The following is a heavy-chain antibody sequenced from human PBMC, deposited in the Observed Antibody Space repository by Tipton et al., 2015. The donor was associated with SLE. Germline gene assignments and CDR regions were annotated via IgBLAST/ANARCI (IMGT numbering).Heavy chain of an antibody. J-gene: IGHJ4*02. V-gene: IGHV3-66*01. CDR2: IYSGGST. CDR3: ARGKRHYDVLTGYYSKPHYFDF. Sequence: SLRLSCAASGFTVSSNYMSWVRQAPGKGLEWVSVIYSGGSTYYADSVKGRFTISRDNSKNTLYLQMNSLRAEDTAVYYCARGKRHYDVLTGYYSKPHYFDFWGQGTVVAVSP. D-gene: IGHD3-9*01. CDR1: GFTVSSNY.